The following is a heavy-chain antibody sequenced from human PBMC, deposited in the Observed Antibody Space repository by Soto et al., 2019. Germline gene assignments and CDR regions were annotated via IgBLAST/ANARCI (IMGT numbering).Heavy chain of an antibody. CDR3: TTDAGRN. CDR2: IKSKTDGGTT. D-gene: IGHD1-26*01. Sequence: EVQLVESGGGLVKPGGSLRLSCAASGFTFSNAWMSWVGQAPGKGLEWVGSIKSKTDGGTTDYAAPVKGRFTISRDDTKDTLDLQMNSLKTEDTAVYYCTTDAGRNWGQGTLVTVSS. J-gene: IGHJ4*02. V-gene: IGHV3-15*01. CDR1: GFTFSNAW.